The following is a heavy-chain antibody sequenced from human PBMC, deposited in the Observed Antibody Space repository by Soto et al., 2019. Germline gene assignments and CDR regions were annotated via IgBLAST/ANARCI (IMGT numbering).Heavy chain of an antibody. D-gene: IGHD6-6*01. J-gene: IGHJ4*02. CDR3: AKEGGIAARPEDY. V-gene: IGHV3-30*18. CDR1: GFTFSSYG. CDR2: ISYDGSNK. Sequence: QVQLVESGGGVVQPGRSLRLSCAASGFTFSSYGMHWVRQAPGKGLEWVAVISYDGSNKYYADSVKGRFTISRDNSKNTLYRQMNSLRAEDTAVYYCAKEGGIAARPEDYWGQGTLVTVSS.